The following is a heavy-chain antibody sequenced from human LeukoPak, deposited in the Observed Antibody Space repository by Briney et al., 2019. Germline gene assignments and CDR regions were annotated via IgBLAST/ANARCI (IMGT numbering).Heavy chain of an antibody. CDR1: GFAFSTYW. Sequence: PGGSLRLSCAASGFAFSTYWMHRVRHAPGKGLVWVSHINIDGSSTNYADSVKGRFTISRDNAKNTLYLQMNSLRAEDTAVYYCARDREQLVGGYFFDYWGQGTLVTVSS. CDR3: ARDREQLVGGYFFDY. CDR2: INIDGSST. V-gene: IGHV3-74*01. D-gene: IGHD6-13*01. J-gene: IGHJ4*02.